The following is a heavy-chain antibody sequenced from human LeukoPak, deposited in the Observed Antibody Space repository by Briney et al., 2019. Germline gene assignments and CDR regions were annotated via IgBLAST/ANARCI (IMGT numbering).Heavy chain of an antibody. Sequence: GGSLRLSCAASGFTFSSYSMNWVRQAPGKGLEWVSSISSSSSYIYYADSVKGRFTISRDNAKNSLYLQMNSLRAEDTAVYYCAGYSSSWRDFDYWGQGTLVTVSS. J-gene: IGHJ4*02. V-gene: IGHV3-21*01. CDR2: ISSSSSYI. CDR3: AGYSSSWRDFDY. D-gene: IGHD6-13*01. CDR1: GFTFSSYS.